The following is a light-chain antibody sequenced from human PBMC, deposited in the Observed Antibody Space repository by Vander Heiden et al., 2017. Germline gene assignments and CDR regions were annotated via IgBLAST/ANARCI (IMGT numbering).Light chain of an antibody. CDR3: QAWDSSTVV. CDR1: KLGENY. J-gene: IGLJ2*01. Sequence: SSELTQPPSVSVSPGQTASITCSGDKLGENYACWYPAEPGQPPVLVIVQDNKRASGIPCRFSGSDSGTTATLTIGVTEAVAEDYYYCQAWDSSTVVFGGGTKLTVL. CDR2: QDN. V-gene: IGLV3-1*01.